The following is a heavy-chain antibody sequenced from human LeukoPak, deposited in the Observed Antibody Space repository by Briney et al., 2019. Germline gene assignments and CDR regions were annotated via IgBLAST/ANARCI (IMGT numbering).Heavy chain of an antibody. D-gene: IGHD1-26*01. CDR2: IYYSGST. V-gene: IGHV4-39*01. Sequence: NPSETLSLTCTVSGGSIGSSSYYWGWIRQPPGKGLDWIGSIYYSGSTYYNPSLKSRVTISVDTSKNQFSLKLSSVTAADTAVFYCASLRERSYYARGFDYWGQGTLVTVSS. J-gene: IGHJ4*02. CDR3: ASLRERSYYARGFDY. CDR1: GGSIGSSSYY.